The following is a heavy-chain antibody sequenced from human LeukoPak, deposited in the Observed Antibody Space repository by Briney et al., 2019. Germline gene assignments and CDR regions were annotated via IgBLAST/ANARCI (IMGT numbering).Heavy chain of an antibody. CDR3: ARAPPRYCSSTSCRWMGFDY. V-gene: IGHV3-30*04. CDR1: GFTFSSYA. D-gene: IGHD2-2*01. Sequence: GGSLSLSCAASGFTFSSYAMHWVRQAPGKGLEWVAVISYDGSNKYYADSVKGRFTISRDNSKNTLYLQMNSLRAEDTAVYYCARAPPRYCSSTSCRWMGFDYWGQGTLVTVSS. J-gene: IGHJ4*02. CDR2: ISYDGSNK.